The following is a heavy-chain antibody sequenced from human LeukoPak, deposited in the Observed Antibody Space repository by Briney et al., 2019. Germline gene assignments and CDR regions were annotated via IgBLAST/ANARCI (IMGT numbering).Heavy chain of an antibody. CDR1: GGTFSSYA. CDR3: ARDRVAARRYGAFDI. J-gene: IGHJ3*02. D-gene: IGHD6-6*01. CDR2: IIPILGIA. V-gene: IGHV1-69*04. Sequence: SVKVSCKAYGGTFSSYAISLVRQAPGQGLEWMGRIIPILGIANYAQKFQGRVTITADKSTSTAYMELSSLRSEDTAVYYCARDRVAARRYGAFDIWGQGTVVTVSS.